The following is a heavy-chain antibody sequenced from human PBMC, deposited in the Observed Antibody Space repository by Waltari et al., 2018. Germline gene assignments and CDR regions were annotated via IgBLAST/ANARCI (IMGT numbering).Heavy chain of an antibody. Sequence: QVQLVQSGAEVKTPGASVKVSCKISGYSLTDLSIHWVRQAPGRGLEWMGGFDPEDAVTIYAPNFQGRVTMTEDTSIDTAYMELRSLTSEDTAVYHCATDPELGVLVRPKSFDHWGQGTLVTVSS. V-gene: IGHV1-24*01. J-gene: IGHJ4*02. CDR2: FDPEDAVT. D-gene: IGHD1-26*01. CDR3: ATDPELGVLVRPKSFDH. CDR1: GYSLTDLS.